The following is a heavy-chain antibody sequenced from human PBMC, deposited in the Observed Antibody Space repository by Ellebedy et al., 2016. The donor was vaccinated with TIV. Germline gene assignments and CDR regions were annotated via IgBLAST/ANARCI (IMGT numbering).Heavy chain of an antibody. V-gene: IGHV3-23*01. J-gene: IGHJ4*01. CDR2: IVGSGA. CDR1: GFTFSPYA. Sequence: PGGSLRLSCAASGFTFSPYAMARVRQAPGKGLEWVSGIVGSGAEKYADPVKGRFTISRDNSKNTLYLQMNSLRAEDTAIYYRAKGKSGTYKHHAFDYWGQGTLVTVSS. D-gene: IGHD1-14*01. CDR3: AKGKSGTYKHHAFDY.